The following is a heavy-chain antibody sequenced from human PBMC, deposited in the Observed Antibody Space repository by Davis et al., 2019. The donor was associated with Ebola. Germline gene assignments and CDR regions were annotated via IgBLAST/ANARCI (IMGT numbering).Heavy chain of an antibody. J-gene: IGHJ6*02. Sequence: ASVKVSCKASGYTFTSYGISWVRQASGQGLEWMGWISAYNGNTNYAQKLQGRVTMTTDTSTSTAYMELRSLRSDDTAVYYCARDGYSSGWDRTSYGMDVWGQGTTVTVSS. CDR2: ISAYNGNT. CDR1: GYTFTSYG. CDR3: ARDGYSSGWDRTSYGMDV. V-gene: IGHV1-18*01. D-gene: IGHD6-19*01.